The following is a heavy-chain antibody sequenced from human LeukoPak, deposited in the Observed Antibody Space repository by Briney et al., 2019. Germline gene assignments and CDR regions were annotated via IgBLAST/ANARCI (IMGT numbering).Heavy chain of an antibody. CDR1: GGSISSYY. J-gene: IGHJ6*03. V-gene: IGHV4-4*07. Sequence: LXLXXTXSGGSISSYYWSWIRQPAGKGLGWIGRIYTSGSTNYNPSLKSRVTISVDTSKKQFSLEVGYVTAGDTAVYYCARXXXFDXLSSYYYYYMDVWGKGTTVTVSS. D-gene: IGHD3-9*01. CDR3: ARXXXFDXLSSYYYYYMDV. CDR2: IYTSGST.